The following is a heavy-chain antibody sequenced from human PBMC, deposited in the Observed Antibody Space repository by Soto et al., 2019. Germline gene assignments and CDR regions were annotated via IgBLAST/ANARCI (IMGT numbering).Heavy chain of an antibody. CDR2: IYYSVST. D-gene: IGHD6-19*01. CDR3: ARSRYTSGWWTPPFDY. J-gene: IGHJ4*02. Sequence: QVQLQESGPGRVKPSESLSLTCAVSGGSISSYYWSWIRQPPGKVLECSGYIYYSVSTKYNPSLKSGVTISVDTSKIQFSLKLTSVTAADTAVYYCARSRYTSGWWTPPFDYWGQGTLVTVSS. CDR1: GGSISSYY. V-gene: IGHV4-59*01.